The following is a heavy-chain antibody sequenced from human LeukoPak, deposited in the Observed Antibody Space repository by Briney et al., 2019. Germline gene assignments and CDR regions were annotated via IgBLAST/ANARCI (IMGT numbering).Heavy chain of an antibody. CDR3: TRTTTTADWYFDL. CDR2: INSDGSST. Sequence: EGSLRLSCAVSGFTFSNYWMYWVRQAPGKRLVWVARINSDGSSTTYADSVEGRFTISRDNTKSMLHLQMHSLRVDDSAVYFCTRTTTTADWYFDLWGRGTLVTVSS. D-gene: IGHD1-1*01. V-gene: IGHV3-74*01. J-gene: IGHJ2*01. CDR1: GFTFSNYW.